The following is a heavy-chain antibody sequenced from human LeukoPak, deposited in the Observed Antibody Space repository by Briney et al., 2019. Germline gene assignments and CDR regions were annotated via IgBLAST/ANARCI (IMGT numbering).Heavy chain of an antibody. V-gene: IGHV1-2*02. CDR2: INPNSGGT. CDR1: GSTFTDYY. J-gene: IGHJ4*02. CDR3: ARLPCGGGSCR. Sequence: GASVKVSCKASGSTFTDYYRHWVRLAPGQGLEWMGWINPNSGGTNYAQNFQGRVTMTRDTSISTAYMELSRLRSDDTAVYYCARLPCGGGSCRWGQGTLVTVSS. D-gene: IGHD2-15*01.